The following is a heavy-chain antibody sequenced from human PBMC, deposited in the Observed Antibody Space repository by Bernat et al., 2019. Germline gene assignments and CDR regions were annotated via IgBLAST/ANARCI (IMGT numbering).Heavy chain of an antibody. J-gene: IGHJ4*02. Sequence: EVQLVESGGGLVQPGGSLRLSCAASGFTFSSYSMNWVRQAPGKGLEWVSYMSSGSSTIYYADSVKGRFTISRDNAKNSLYLQMNSLRDEDTAVYSCARLTGSSSWYFEGTYFDYWGQGTLVTVSS. CDR2: MSSGSSTI. V-gene: IGHV3-48*02. CDR3: ARLTGSSSWYFEGTYFDY. D-gene: IGHD6-13*01. CDR1: GFTFSSYS.